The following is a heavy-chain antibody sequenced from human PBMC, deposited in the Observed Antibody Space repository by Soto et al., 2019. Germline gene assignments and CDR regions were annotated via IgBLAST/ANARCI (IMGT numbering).Heavy chain of an antibody. J-gene: IGHJ6*02. CDR1: GYTFTSYG. Sequence: AAVKGSCKASGYTFTSYGISWVRQAPGQGLEWMGWISAYNGNTNYAQKLQGRVTMTTDTSTSTAYMELRSLGSDDTAVYYCAREAVAGIYYYYYGMDVWGQGTTVTVSS. CDR3: AREAVAGIYYYYYGMDV. CDR2: ISAYNGNT. D-gene: IGHD6-19*01. V-gene: IGHV1-18*01.